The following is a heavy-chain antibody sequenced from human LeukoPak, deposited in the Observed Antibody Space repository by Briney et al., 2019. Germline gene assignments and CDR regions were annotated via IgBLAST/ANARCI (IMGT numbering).Heavy chain of an antibody. V-gene: IGHV3-53*05. CDR2: IYSGGST. CDR1: GFTVSSNY. D-gene: IGHD3-22*01. CDR3: ARALDYYDSSALYNY. Sequence: GGSLRLSCAASGFTVSSNYMSWVRQAPGKGLEWVSVIYSGGSTYYADSVKGRFTISRDNSKNTLYLQMNSLRAEDTAVYYCARALDYYDSSALYNYWGQGTLVTVSS. J-gene: IGHJ4*02.